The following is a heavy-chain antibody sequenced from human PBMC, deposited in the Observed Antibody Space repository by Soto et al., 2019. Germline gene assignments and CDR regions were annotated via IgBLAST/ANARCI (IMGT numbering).Heavy chain of an antibody. D-gene: IGHD3-22*01. V-gene: IGHV1-69*13. CDR1: GGTFSSYA. Sequence: SVKVSCKASGGTFSSYAISWVRQAPGQGLEWMGGIIPIFGTANYAQKFQGRVTITADESTSTAYMELSSLRSEDTAVYYCARGNYDSSGYYYPYYYGMDVWGQGTTVTVSS. J-gene: IGHJ6*02. CDR2: IIPIFGTA. CDR3: ARGNYDSSGYYYPYYYGMDV.